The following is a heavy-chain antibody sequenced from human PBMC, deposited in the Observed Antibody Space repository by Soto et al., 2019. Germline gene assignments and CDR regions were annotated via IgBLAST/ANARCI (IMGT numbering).Heavy chain of an antibody. D-gene: IGHD1-26*01. V-gene: IGHV1-18*01. CDR2: ISAYSGNT. J-gene: IGHJ4*02. Sequence: QVQLVQSGVEVKKPGASVKVSCQASGYTFLSYGISWVRQGPGQGLEWVGWISAYSGNTDYAQRLQDRVTLTTDTSTSTAYMELMNLRSDDTAVYYCARNPSGSSFDYWGQGTLVTVSS. CDR1: GYTFLSYG. CDR3: ARNPSGSSFDY.